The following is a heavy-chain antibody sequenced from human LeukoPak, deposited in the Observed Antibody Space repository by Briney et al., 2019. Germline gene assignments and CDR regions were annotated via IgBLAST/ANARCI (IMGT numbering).Heavy chain of an antibody. V-gene: IGHV4-39*01. Sequence: PSETLSLTCTVSGGSISGSSYYWGWIRQPPGKGLEWIGSIYYSGSTYYNPSLKSRVTISVDTSKNQFSLKLNSVTATDTAMYYCARHYGPNPYYYYYGMDVWGQGTTVTVSS. J-gene: IGHJ6*02. D-gene: IGHD4-17*01. CDR2: IYYSGST. CDR3: ARHYGPNPYYYYYGMDV. CDR1: GGSISGSSYY.